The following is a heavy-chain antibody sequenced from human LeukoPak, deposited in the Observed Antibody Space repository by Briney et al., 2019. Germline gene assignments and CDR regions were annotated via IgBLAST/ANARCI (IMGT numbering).Heavy chain of an antibody. CDR2: IYTNGST. V-gene: IGHV4-4*07. D-gene: IGHD6-13*01. CDR3: AREAGYSSTWRWFDT. CDR1: GDFIINSH. Sequence: KTSETLSLTCTVSGDFIINSHWTWIRQPAGKGLEWIGRIYTNGSTNYSPSLKSRVTMSVDTSKNQFSLKLTSLTAADTAVYYCAREAGYSSTWRWFDTWGQGSLVIVSS. J-gene: IGHJ5*02.